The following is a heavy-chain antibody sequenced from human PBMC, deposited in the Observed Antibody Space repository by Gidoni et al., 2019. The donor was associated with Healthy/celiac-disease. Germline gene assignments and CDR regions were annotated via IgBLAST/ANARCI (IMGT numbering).Heavy chain of an antibody. CDR1: VGTFSSYA. V-gene: IGHV1-69*01. J-gene: IGHJ5*02. CDR2: IIPIFGTA. D-gene: IGHD6-13*01. Sequence: QLQLVQSGAEVKQPGSSVKLSCKASVGTFSSYAISWVRQAPGQGLEWMGGIIPIFGTANYAQKFQGRVTITADESTSTAYMELSSLRSEDTAVYYCARQGSSWPYNWFDPWGQGTLVTVSS. CDR3: ARQGSSWPYNWFDP.